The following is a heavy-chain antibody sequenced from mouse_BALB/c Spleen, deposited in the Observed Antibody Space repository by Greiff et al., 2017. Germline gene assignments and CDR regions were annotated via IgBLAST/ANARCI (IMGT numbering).Heavy chain of an antibody. V-gene: IGHV8-12*01. CDR1: GFSLSTSGMG. CDR3: ARTSTGAWFAY. J-gene: IGHJ3*01. Sequence: QVQLKESGPGILQPSQTLSLTCSFSGFSLSTSGMGVSWIRQPSGKGLEWLAHIYWDDDKRYNPSLKSRLTISKDTSSNQVFLKITSVDTADTATYYCARTSTGAWFAYWGQGTLVTVSA. CDR2: IYWDDDK.